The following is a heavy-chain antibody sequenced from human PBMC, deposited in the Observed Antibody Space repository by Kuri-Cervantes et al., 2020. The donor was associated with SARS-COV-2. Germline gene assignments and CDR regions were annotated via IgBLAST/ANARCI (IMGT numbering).Heavy chain of an antibody. CDR3: ARGGDWFDP. D-gene: IGHD1-26*01. Sequence: GSLRLSCTVSGGSISSYYWSWIRQPAGKGLEWIGRIYTSGSTNYNPSLKGRVTMSVDTSKNQFSLKLSSVTAADTAVYYCARGGDWFDPWGQGTLVTVSS. CDR2: IYTSGST. V-gene: IGHV4-4*07. CDR1: GGSISSYY. J-gene: IGHJ5*02.